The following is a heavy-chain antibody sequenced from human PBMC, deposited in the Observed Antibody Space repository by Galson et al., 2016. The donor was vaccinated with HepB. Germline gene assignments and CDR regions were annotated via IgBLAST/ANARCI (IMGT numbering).Heavy chain of an antibody. J-gene: IGHJ4*02. CDR3: ARDDYFRLGY. Sequence: SLRLSCAASGFTFSSYAMHWVRQAPGKGLEWVAVISYDGSNKYDADSVKGRFTISRDNAKNSLYLEMNSLRDEDTAVYYCARDDYFRLGYWGQGTLVTVSS. CDR2: ISYDGSNK. V-gene: IGHV3-30-3*01. CDR1: GFTFSSYA. D-gene: IGHD3-16*01.